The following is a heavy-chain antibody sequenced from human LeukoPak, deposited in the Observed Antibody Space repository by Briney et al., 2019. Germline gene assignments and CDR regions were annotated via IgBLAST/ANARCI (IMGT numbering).Heavy chain of an antibody. J-gene: IGHJ4*02. D-gene: IGHD6-19*01. V-gene: IGHV3-48*03. Sequence: PGGSLRLSCAASGFTFSSYEMNWVRQAPGKGLEWVSYISSSGSTIYYADSVKGRFTISRDNAKNSLYLQMNSLRADDTAVYYCGRGSGWIFDYWGQGTLVTVSS. CDR2: ISSSGSTI. CDR3: GRGSGWIFDY. CDR1: GFTFSSYE.